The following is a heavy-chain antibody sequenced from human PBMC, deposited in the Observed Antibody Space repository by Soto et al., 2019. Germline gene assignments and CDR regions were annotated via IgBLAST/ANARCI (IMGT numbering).Heavy chain of an antibody. CDR1: GYTFTSYY. CDR3: ARGYCSSTSCQGGEDY. CDR2: INPSGGST. V-gene: IGHV1-46*01. J-gene: IGHJ4*02. Sequence: QVQLVQSGAEVKKPGASVKVSCKASGYTFTSYYMHWVRQAPGQGLEWMGIINPSGGSTSYAPKFQGRVTMTRETSTSTVYMELSSLRSEDTAVYYCARGYCSSTSCQGGEDYWGQGTLVTVSS. D-gene: IGHD2-2*01.